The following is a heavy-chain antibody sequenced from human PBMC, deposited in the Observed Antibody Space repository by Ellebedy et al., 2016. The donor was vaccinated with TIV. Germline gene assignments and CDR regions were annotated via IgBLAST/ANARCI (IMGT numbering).Heavy chain of an antibody. D-gene: IGHD3-22*01. CDR3: ARGRYDSSGADY. V-gene: IGHV4-59*01. J-gene: IGHJ4*02. CDR1: GGSISSYY. Sequence: SETLSLXXTVSGGSISSYYWSWIRQPPGKGLEWIGYIYYSGSTNYNPSLKSRVTISVDTSKNQFSLKLSSVTAADTAVYYCARGRYDSSGADYWGQGTLVTVSS. CDR2: IYYSGST.